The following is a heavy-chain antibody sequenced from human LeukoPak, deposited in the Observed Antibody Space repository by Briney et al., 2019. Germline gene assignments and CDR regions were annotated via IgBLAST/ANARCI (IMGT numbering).Heavy chain of an antibody. D-gene: IGHD2-2*01. Sequence: GGSLRLSCAPSGFTSSSYAMSWVRPAPEKGRGWVSAIIGSGGSTYYADSVKGRFTISRDNSKNTLYLQMNSLRAEDTAVYYCAKNPLGYCSSTSCYTLPVDYWGQGTLVTVFS. V-gene: IGHV3-23*01. J-gene: IGHJ4*02. CDR3: AKNPLGYCSSTSCYTLPVDY. CDR1: GFTSSSYA. CDR2: IIGSGGST.